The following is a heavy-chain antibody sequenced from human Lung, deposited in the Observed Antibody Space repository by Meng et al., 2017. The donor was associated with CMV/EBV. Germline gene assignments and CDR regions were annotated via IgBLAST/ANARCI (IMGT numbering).Heavy chain of an antibody. Sequence: GHSPPSGPGLVKPPQTPSLTCAISGDIVSSNSAAWHWIRQSPSRGLEWLGRTYYRSKWYHEYAVSVKSRITISPDTPKNQFSLQLNSMTPEDTAVYYCARGINGGCGDWGQGTLVTVSS. CDR2: TYYRSKWYH. V-gene: IGHV6-1*01. CDR1: GDIVSSNSAA. D-gene: IGHD4-23*01. J-gene: IGHJ4*02. CDR3: ARGINGGCGD.